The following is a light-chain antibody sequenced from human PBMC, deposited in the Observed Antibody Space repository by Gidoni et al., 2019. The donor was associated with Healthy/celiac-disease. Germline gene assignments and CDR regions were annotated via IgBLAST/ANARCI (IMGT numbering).Light chain of an antibody. J-gene: IGKJ1*01. Sequence: DIQLTHSPSTLSASVGDRVTITCRASQSISSWLAWYQQKPGKAPKLLIYDASSLESGVPSRCSGSGSGTEFTLTISSLQPDDFATYYCQQYNSYPWTFGRGTKVEIK. V-gene: IGKV1-5*01. CDR1: QSISSW. CDR3: QQYNSYPWT. CDR2: DAS.